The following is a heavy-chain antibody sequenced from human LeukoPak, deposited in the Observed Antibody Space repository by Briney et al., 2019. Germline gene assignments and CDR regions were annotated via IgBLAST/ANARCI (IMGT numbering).Heavy chain of an antibody. V-gene: IGHV4-39*07. J-gene: IGHJ4*02. CDR1: GGFISSSSYY. CDR3: ARVGLLTNGFDY. CDR2: IYYSGST. D-gene: IGHD4-11*01. Sequence: SETLSLTCTVSGGFISSSSYYWGWIRQPPGKGLEWIGSIYYSGSTYYNPSLKSRVTISVDTSKNQFSLKLSSVTAADTAVYYCARVGLLTNGFDYWGQGTLVTVSS.